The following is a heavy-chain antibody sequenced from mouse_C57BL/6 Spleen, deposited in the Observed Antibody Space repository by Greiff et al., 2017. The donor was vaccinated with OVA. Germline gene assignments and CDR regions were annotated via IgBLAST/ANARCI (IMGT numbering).Heavy chain of an antibody. D-gene: IGHD1-2*01. J-gene: IGHJ4*01. V-gene: IGHV5-17*01. CDR1: GFTFSDYG. Sequence: EVKLMESGGGLVKPGGSLKLSCAASGFTFSDYGMHWVRQAPEKGLEWVAYISSGSSTIYYADTVKGRFTISRDNAKNTLFLQMTSLRSEDTAMYYCARDGGDYYAMDYWGQGTSVTVSS. CDR2: ISSGSSTI. CDR3: ARDGGDYYAMDY.